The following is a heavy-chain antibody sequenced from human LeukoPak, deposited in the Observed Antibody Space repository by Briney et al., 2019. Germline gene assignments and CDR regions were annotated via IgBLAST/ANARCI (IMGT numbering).Heavy chain of an antibody. CDR2: IYTSGSP. CDR3: ASHGSGIGTLGSDGYYFDY. J-gene: IGHJ4*02. D-gene: IGHD3-10*01. V-gene: IGHV4-4*07. CDR1: GVSISSYY. Sequence: PSETLSLTCTVSGVSISSYYWSWIRQPAGKGLEWIGRIYTSGSPSYHPSLKSRGTMSGDTSKTQYSLKLSSVTAADTAVYYCASHGSGIGTLGSDGYYFDYWGQGTLVTVSS.